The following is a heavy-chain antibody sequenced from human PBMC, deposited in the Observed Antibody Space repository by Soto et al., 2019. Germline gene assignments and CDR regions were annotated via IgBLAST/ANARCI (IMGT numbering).Heavy chain of an antibody. CDR3: AKDGGLPEYYSYSYMDV. V-gene: IGHV3-30*18. CDR1: GFTFVSYG. CDR2: ISYDGSNK. J-gene: IGHJ6*03. Sequence: GGSLRLSWASAGFTFVSYGRHWVRQAPGKGLEWVAVISYDGSNKYYADSVKGRFTISRDNSKNTLYLQMNSLRAEDTAVYYCAKDGGLPEYYSYSYMDVWGKGTTVTVSS. D-gene: IGHD2-15*01.